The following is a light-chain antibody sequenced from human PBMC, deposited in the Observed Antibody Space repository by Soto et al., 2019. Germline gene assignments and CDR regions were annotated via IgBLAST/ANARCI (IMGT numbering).Light chain of an antibody. CDR1: RSDVGAYNS. CDR2: AVS. Sequence: QSALTQPASVSGSPGQSITISCTGTRSDVGAYNSVSWYQQHPGKVPTLIIFAVSIRPSGISNRFSGSKSGNTASLAISGLPAEDEADYYCSSSTSNDLLFGGGTKLTVL. J-gene: IGLJ3*02. CDR3: SSSTSNDLL. V-gene: IGLV2-14*01.